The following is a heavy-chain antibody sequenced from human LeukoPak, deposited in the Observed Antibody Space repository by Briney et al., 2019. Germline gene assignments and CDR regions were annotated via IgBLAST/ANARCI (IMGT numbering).Heavy chain of an antibody. CDR1: GFTFGDYA. V-gene: IGHV3-49*03. CDR2: IRSKAYGGTT. CDR3: TRDSSSWPYYYYYMDV. Sequence: GGSLRLSCTASGFTFGDYAMSWFRQAPGKGLEWVGFIRSKAYGGTTEYAASVKGRFTISRDDSKSIAYLQMNSLKTEDTAVYYCTRDSSSWPYYYYYMDVWAKGPRSPSP. J-gene: IGHJ6*03. D-gene: IGHD6-13*01.